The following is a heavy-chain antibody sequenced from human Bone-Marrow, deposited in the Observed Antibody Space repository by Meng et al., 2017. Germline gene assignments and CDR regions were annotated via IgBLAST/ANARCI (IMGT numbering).Heavy chain of an antibody. V-gene: IGHV4-39*01. CDR2: IYYRGST. CDR3: ARRGGSSSGNVDY. D-gene: IGHD6-6*01. CDR1: GDSSSSNTYY. Sequence: QLQLQESGQGLVKPSETLSLTCTVSGDSSSSNTYYWGWIRQPPGKGLEWIGTIYYRGSTYYNPSLKSRVTISVDTSKNQFSLKLSSVTAADTAVYYCARRGGSSSGNVDYWGQGTLVTVSS. J-gene: IGHJ4*02.